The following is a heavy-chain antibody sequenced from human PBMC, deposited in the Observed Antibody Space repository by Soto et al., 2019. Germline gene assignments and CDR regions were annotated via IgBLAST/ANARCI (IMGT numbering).Heavy chain of an antibody. Sequence: PGGSLRLSCAASGFTFSSYSMNWVRQAPGKGLEWVSSISSSSSYIYYADSVKGRSTISRDNAKNSLYLQMNSLRAEDTAVYYCARDLAKAVANYYGMDVWGQGTTVTVSS. J-gene: IGHJ6*02. CDR2: ISSSSSYI. D-gene: IGHD3-16*01. CDR3: ARDLAKAVANYYGMDV. V-gene: IGHV3-21*01. CDR1: GFTFSSYS.